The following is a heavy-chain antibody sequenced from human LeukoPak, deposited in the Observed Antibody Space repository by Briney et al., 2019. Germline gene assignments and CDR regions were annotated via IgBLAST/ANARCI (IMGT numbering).Heavy chain of an antibody. J-gene: IGHJ4*02. D-gene: IGHD5-18*01. CDR1: GYTFSGFY. CDR2: INPKNGDT. Sequence: ASVKVSCKASGYTFSGFYINWVRQAPGQGLEWMGWINPKNGDTHYAQDFLGRLTMTRDTSISTAYMELSRLTSDDTAVYYCARDGRLRNGYDNFYIWGQGTLVTVSS. CDR3: ARDGRLRNGYDNFYI. V-gene: IGHV1-2*02.